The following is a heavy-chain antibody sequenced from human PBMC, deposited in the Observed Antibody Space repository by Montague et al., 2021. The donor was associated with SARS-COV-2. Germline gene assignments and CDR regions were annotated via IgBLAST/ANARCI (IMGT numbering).Heavy chain of an antibody. CDR1: GFTFSSYA. V-gene: IGHV3-23*01. D-gene: IGHD2-15*01. Sequence: SLRLSCAASGFTFSSYAMFWVRQAPGKGLEWVSSISGNGGETYYADSVKGRLTTSRDNSKDTLYLQMNSLRAEATATYYCAKAGFCSGGSCWGQGTPVTVS. J-gene: IGHJ4*02. CDR3: AKAGFCSGGSC. CDR2: ISGNGGET.